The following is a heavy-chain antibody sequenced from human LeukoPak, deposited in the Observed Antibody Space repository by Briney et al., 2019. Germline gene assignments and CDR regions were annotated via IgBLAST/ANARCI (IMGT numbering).Heavy chain of an antibody. J-gene: IGHJ3*02. D-gene: IGHD5-18*01. CDR3: ARGWIQLWFLDAFDI. Sequence: GGSLRLSCAASGFTFSSYAMHWVRQAPGKGLEWVAVISYDGSNKYSADSVKGRFTISRDNSKNTLYLQMNSLRAEDTAVYYCARGWIQLWFLDAFDIWGQGTMVTVSS. V-gene: IGHV3-30-3*01. CDR1: GFTFSSYA. CDR2: ISYDGSNK.